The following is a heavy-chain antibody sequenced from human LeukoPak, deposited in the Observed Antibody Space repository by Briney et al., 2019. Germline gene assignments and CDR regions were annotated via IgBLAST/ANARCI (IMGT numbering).Heavy chain of an antibody. V-gene: IGHV3-7*01. CDR1: GFTFSSYW. CDR3: ASQPTRYSSSWYHY. D-gene: IGHD6-13*01. CDR2: IKQDGSEK. J-gene: IGHJ4*02. Sequence: PGGSLRLSCAASGFTFSSYWMSWVRQAPGKGLEWVANIKQDGSEKYYVDSVKGRFTISRDNAKNSLYLQMNSLRAEDTAVYYCASQPTRYSSSWYHYWGQGTLVTVSS.